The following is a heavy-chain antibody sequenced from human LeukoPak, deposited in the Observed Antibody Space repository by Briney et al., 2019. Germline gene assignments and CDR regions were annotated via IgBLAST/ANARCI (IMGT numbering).Heavy chain of an antibody. CDR2: ISSSSNYI. CDR1: GFTFSTYS. J-gene: IGHJ4*02. CDR3: ARDLYGSGIVIDY. D-gene: IGHD3-10*01. V-gene: IGHV3-21*01. Sequence: PGGSLRLSCAASGFTFSTYSMNWVRQAPGKGLEWVSCISSSSNYIYYADSVKGRFTISGDNAKNSLYLQMNSLRAEDTAVYYCARDLYGSGIVIDYWGQGTLVTVSS.